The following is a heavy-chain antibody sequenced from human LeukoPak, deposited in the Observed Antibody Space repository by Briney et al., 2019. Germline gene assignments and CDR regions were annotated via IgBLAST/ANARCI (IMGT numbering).Heavy chain of an antibody. J-gene: IGHJ4*02. D-gene: IGHD5-12*01. CDR2: IRYDGGNK. V-gene: IGHV3-30*02. CDR3: ARDRGGYDYSGY. Sequence: PGGSLRLSCAASGFTFSSYGMHWVRQAPGKGLEWVAFIRYDGGNKYYADSVKGRFTISRDNSKNTLYLQMNSLRAEDTAVYYCARDRGGYDYSGYWGQGTLVTVSS. CDR1: GFTFSSYG.